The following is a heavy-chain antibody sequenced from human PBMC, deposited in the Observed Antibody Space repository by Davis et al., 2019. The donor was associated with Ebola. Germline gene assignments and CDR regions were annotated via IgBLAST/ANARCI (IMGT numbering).Heavy chain of an antibody. CDR2: MNPNRGNT. CDR1: GYTFISYD. V-gene: IGHV1-8*02. J-gene: IGHJ4*01. D-gene: IGHD3-3*01. CDR3: VKAPYDFWSGPIGNYFHF. Sequence: ASVPVSCLASGYTFISYDINWVRQATGQGLDWVGWMNPNRGNTGYAQKFQGRVTKTSNTSISTAYMELSSLRSEDPAVYYCVKAPYDFWSGPIGNYFHFWGQGTLVTVSS.